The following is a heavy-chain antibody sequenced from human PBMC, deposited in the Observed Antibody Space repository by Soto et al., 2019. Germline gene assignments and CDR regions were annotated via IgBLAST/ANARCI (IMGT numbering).Heavy chain of an antibody. J-gene: IGHJ3*02. CDR2: ISWNSGSI. CDR3: AKDYLWFGESSSLGAFDI. D-gene: IGHD3-10*01. Sequence: EVQLVESGGGLVQPGRSLRLSCAASGFTFDDYAMHWVRQAPGKGLEWVSGISWNSGSIGYADSVKGRFTISRDNAKNSLDLQMNSLRAEDTALYYCAKDYLWFGESSSLGAFDIWGQVTMVTVSS. CDR1: GFTFDDYA. V-gene: IGHV3-9*01.